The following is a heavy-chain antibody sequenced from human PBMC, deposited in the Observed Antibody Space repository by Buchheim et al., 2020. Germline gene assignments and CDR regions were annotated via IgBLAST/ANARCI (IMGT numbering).Heavy chain of an antibody. D-gene: IGHD6-19*01. CDR3: AKDFRPYSSGLNWFDP. CDR2: ISGSGGST. CDR1: GFTFSSYA. J-gene: IGHJ5*02. V-gene: IGHV3-23*01. Sequence: EVQLLESGGGLVQPGGSLRLSCAASGFTFSSYAMSWVRQAPGKGLEWVSAISGSGGSTYYADSVKGRFTISSDNSKNTLYLQMNSLRAEHTAVYYCAKDFRPYSSGLNWFDPWGQGTL.